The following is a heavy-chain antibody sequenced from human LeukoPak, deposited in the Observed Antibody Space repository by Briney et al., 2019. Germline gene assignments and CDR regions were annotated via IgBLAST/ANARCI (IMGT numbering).Heavy chain of an antibody. V-gene: IGHV1-18*01. CDR2: ISAYNGNT. Sequence: ASVKVSCKASGYTFTSYGISWVRQAPGQGLEWMGWISAYNGNTNYAQKLQGRVTMTTDTSTSTAYMELRSLRSDAPAYYYLARDDGNCGGDCYFDYWGQGTLVTVSS. CDR3: ARDDGNCGGDCYFDY. CDR1: GYTFTSYG. D-gene: IGHD2-21*02. J-gene: IGHJ4*02.